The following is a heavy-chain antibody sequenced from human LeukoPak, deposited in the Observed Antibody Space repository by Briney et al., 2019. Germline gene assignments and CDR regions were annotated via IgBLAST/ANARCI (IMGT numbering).Heavy chain of an antibody. V-gene: IGHV4-59*12. CDR1: GGSISSYY. Sequence: SETLSLTCTVSGGSISSYYWSWIRQPPGKGLEWIGYIYYSGSTNYNPSLKSRVTISVDKSKNQFSLKLSSVTAADTAVYYCARGGSGWYYFDYWGQGTLVTVSS. J-gene: IGHJ4*02. CDR3: ARGGSGWYYFDY. D-gene: IGHD6-19*01. CDR2: IYYSGST.